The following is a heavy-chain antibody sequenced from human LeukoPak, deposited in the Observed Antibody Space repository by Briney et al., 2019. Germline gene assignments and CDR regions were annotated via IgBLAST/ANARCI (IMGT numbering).Heavy chain of an antibody. CDR3: AKEGGQQLVLAFDI. CDR1: GFTFSSYE. J-gene: IGHJ3*02. D-gene: IGHD6-13*01. Sequence: GGSLRLSCAASGFTFSSYEMNWVRQAPGKGLEWVSYISSSGSTIYYADSVKGRFTISRDNAKNSLYLQMNSLRAEDMALYYCAKEGGQQLVLAFDIWGQGTMVTVSS. CDR2: ISSSGSTI. V-gene: IGHV3-48*03.